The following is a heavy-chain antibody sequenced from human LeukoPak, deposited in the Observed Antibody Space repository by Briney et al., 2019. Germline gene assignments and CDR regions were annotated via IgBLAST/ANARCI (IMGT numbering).Heavy chain of an antibody. CDR1: GSTFSTFI. J-gene: IGHJ3*02. CDR3: ARDLVSGAYTFDI. V-gene: IGHV3-48*03. CDR2: MSSSGATI. D-gene: IGHD3-16*01. Sequence: GGSLRLSCAAFGSTFSTFITYDFNWVRQAPGKGLEWVSYMSSSGATIYYADSVKGRFTVSRDNANNSLYLQMNSLRAEDTAIYYCARDLVSGAYTFDIWGQGTMVTVSS.